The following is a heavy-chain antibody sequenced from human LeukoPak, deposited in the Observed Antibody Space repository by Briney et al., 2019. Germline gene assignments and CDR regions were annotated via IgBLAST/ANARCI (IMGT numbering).Heavy chain of an antibody. CDR1: GGSISSYY. J-gene: IGHJ4*02. D-gene: IGHD2-15*01. Sequence: SENLSLTCTVSGGSISSYYWSWIRQPPGKGLEWLGYIYYSGSTNYNPSLKSRVTISVDTSKNQFSLKLSSVTAADTAVYYCASSSHITSVAATGRWGQGTLVTVSS. CDR3: ASSSHITSVAATGR. CDR2: IYYSGST. V-gene: IGHV4-59*12.